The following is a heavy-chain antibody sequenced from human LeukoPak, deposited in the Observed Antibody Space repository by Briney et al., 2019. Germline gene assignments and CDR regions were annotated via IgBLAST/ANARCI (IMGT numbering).Heavy chain of an antibody. CDR2: IDANGVAT. Sequence: PGGSLRLSCAASGFTFSSYSMTWVRQAPGKGLEWVSSIDANGVATFYAESVKGRFSISRDNAKKTVGLQMHSLTAEDTAVYYCAKDQSYSNWFDPWGQGTLVTVPS. CDR1: GFTFSSYS. J-gene: IGHJ5*02. D-gene: IGHD2-15*01. V-gene: IGHV3-23*01. CDR3: AKDQSYSNWFDP.